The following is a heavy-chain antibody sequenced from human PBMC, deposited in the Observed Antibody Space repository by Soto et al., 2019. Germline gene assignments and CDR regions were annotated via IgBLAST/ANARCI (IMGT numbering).Heavy chain of an antibody. CDR1: GYTFTNYG. J-gene: IGHJ4*02. V-gene: IGHV1-18*01. CDR2: INTYNGNT. CDR3: ARGSSPVDFDY. Sequence: QVHLVQSGGEVKKPGASVKVSCKASGYTFTNYGVNWVRQAPGQGLEWMGWINTYNGNTNYAQRLQGRVTLTTDTATGTAYMELRSLTSDDTAVYYCARGSSPVDFDYWGQGTLVTVSS. D-gene: IGHD6-13*01.